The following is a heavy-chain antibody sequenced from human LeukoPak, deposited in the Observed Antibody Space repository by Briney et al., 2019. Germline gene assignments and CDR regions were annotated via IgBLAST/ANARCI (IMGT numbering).Heavy chain of an antibody. D-gene: IGHD3-10*01. CDR3: ARVAKYYYGSETYYFFDY. CDR1: GFTFSSYG. CDR2: IRYDGSNK. Sequence: GGTLRLSCAASGFTFSSYGMSWVRQAPGKGLEWVAFIRYDGSNKYYADPVKGRFTISRDNSKNTLYLQMNSLRAEDTAVYYCARVAKYYYGSETYYFFDYWGQGTLVTVSS. J-gene: IGHJ4*02. V-gene: IGHV3-30*02.